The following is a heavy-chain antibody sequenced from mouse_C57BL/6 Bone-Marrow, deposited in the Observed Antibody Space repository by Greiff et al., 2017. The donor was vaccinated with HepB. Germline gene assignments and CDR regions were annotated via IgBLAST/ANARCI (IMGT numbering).Heavy chain of an antibody. D-gene: IGHD1-1*01. V-gene: IGHV10-1*01. J-gene: IGHJ3*01. Sequence: EVKLMESGGGLVQPKGSLKLSCAASGFSFNTYAMNWVRQAPGKGLEWVARIRSKSNNYATYYADSVKDRFTISRDDSESMLYLQMNNLKTEDTAMYYCVRQIRIYYYGSSYWFAYWGQGTLVTVSA. CDR2: IRSKSNNYAT. CDR1: GFSFNTYA. CDR3: VRQIRIYYYGSSYWFAY.